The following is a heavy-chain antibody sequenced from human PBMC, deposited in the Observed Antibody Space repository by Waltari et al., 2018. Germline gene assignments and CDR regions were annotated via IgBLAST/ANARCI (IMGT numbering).Heavy chain of an antibody. CDR1: GGSISSYY. V-gene: IGHV4-59*01. CDR2: IYYSGST. Sequence: QVQLQESGPGLVKPSETLSLTCTVSGGSISSYYWSWIRQPNGKGLEWIGYIYYSGSTNYNPSLKSRVTISVDTSKNQFSLKLSSVTAADTAVYYCARDRKSGSYYPSQYYGMDVWGQGTTVTVSS. CDR3: ARDRKSGSYYPSQYYGMDV. J-gene: IGHJ6*02. D-gene: IGHD3-10*01.